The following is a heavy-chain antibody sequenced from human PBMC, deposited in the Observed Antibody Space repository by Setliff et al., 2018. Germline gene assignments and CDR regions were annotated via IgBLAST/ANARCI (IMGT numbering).Heavy chain of an antibody. J-gene: IGHJ4*02. CDR1: GFTFSTYY. D-gene: IGHD2-2*01. Sequence: GGSLRLSCAASGFTFSTYYMHWVRQPPGKGLEWVAFVLYDGVNKHYRDSVKGRFTISRDNSKNTRYLQMNSLRPDDTAVYYCVKRGLVPAVNPLGYWGQGTLVTVSS. CDR2: VLYDGVNK. CDR3: VKRGLVPAVNPLGY. V-gene: IGHV3-30*02.